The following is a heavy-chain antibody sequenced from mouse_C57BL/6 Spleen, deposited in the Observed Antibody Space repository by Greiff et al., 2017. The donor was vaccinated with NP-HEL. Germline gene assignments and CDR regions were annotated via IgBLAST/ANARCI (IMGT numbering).Heavy chain of an antibody. CDR1: GYTFTSYW. CDR2: IHPNSGST. Sequence: QVQLQQPGAELVKPGASVKLSCKASGYTFTSYWMHWVKQRPGQGLEWIGMIHPNSGSTNYNEKFKSKATLTVAKSSSNAYMQLSSLTSEDSAVYYCSTMFTTDAMDYWGQGTSVTVSS. V-gene: IGHV1-64*01. J-gene: IGHJ4*01. D-gene: IGHD2-2*01. CDR3: STMFTTDAMDY.